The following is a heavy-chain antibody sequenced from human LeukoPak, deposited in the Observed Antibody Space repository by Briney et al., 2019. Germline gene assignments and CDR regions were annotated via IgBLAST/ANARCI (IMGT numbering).Heavy chain of an antibody. Sequence: SVKVSCKASGGTFSTYAITWVRQAPGQGLEWMGGIITMFGTANYAQKFQGRVTLTADESTSTAYMELSSLRSDDTAVYYCARFVIAAAGNNWFDPWGQGTLVTVSS. CDR2: IITMFGTA. CDR1: GGTFSTYA. D-gene: IGHD6-13*01. J-gene: IGHJ5*02. V-gene: IGHV1-69*13. CDR3: ARFVIAAAGNNWFDP.